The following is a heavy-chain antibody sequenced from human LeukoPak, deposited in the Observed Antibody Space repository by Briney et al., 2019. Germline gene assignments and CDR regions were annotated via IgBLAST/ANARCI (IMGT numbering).Heavy chain of an antibody. Sequence: SETLSLTCAVYGGSFSGYYWSWIRQPPGKGLEWIGEINHSGSTNYNPSLKSRVTISVDTSKDQFSLKLSSVTAADTAVYYCARRVVRGVIIRDYNWLDPWGQGTLVTVSS. CDR2: INHSGST. V-gene: IGHV4-34*01. D-gene: IGHD3-10*01. J-gene: IGHJ5*02. CDR1: GGSFSGYY. CDR3: ARRVVRGVIIRDYNWLDP.